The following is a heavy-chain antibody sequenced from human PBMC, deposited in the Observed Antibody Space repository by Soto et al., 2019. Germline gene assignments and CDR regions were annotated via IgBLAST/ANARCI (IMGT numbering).Heavy chain of an antibody. V-gene: IGHV4-39*01. CDR1: GDSIDSHCSH. CDR2: VAYTGTT. D-gene: IGHD2-15*01. Sequence: QLQLRESGPGLERPSETLSLSCFVSGDSIDSHCSHWSWIRQSPGKGLEWIGTVAYTGTTYYPPPLRSRVTVSADKSKNQFSLKMTSVTAADTAVYYCARHRACNTACDFDHWGQGTLVTVSS. CDR3: ARHRACNTACDFDH. J-gene: IGHJ4*02.